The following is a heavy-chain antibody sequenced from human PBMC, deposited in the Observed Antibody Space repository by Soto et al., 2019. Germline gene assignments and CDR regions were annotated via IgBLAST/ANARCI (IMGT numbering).Heavy chain of an antibody. Sequence: EVQLVESGEGLVQPGGSLKLSCAASGFSFSGSTIHWVRQTSGKGLEWVGRIPSKTNTYATAYAASVKGRFTISSDDFKNTAYLQMDSLKTEDTAVYYCTRQHLDVPVASAIDYWGQGTLVTVSS. D-gene: IGHD6-19*01. J-gene: IGHJ4*02. CDR1: GFSFSGST. V-gene: IGHV3-73*02. CDR2: IPSKTNTYAT. CDR3: TRQHLDVPVASAIDY.